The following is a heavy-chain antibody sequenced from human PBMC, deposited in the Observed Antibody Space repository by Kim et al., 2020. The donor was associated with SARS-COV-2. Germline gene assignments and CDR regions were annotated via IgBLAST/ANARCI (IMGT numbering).Heavy chain of an antibody. CDR2: TYYRSQWYN. Sequence: SQTLSLTCAISGDSVSSNSAAWNWIRQSPSGGLEWLGRTYYRSQWYNDYALSVKSRISINADTSKNQFSLQLNSVTPEDTAVYYCGRQIVVQVAARRNAFDIWGQGTMVTVSS. D-gene: IGHD2-15*01. V-gene: IGHV6-1*01. J-gene: IGHJ3*02. CDR3: GRQIVVQVAARRNAFDI. CDR1: GDSVSSNSAA.